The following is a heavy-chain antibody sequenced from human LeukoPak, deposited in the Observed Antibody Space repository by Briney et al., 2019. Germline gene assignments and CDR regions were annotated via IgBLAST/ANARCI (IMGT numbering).Heavy chain of an antibody. CDR1: GFTFSSYA. V-gene: IGHV3-23*01. CDR3: ARDCSSTSCYGMVYYYGMDV. Sequence: GGSLRLSCAASGFTFSSYAMSWVRQAPGKGLEWVSAISGSGGSTYYADSVKGRFTISRDNSKNTLYLQMNSLRAGDTAVYYCARDCSSTSCYGMVYYYGMDVWGQGTTVTVSS. D-gene: IGHD2-2*01. CDR2: ISGSGGST. J-gene: IGHJ6*02.